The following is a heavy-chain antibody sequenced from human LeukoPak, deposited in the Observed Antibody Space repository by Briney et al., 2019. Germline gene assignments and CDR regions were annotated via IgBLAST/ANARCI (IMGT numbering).Heavy chain of an antibody. V-gene: IGHV3-21*01. Sequence: PVGSLRLSCSASGFTFSEYDINWCRQAPRKGLEWVSSISYLSSHIYYGDSVKGRFTISRDNAKNSLYLQMNTLGAEDTAIYYCGRAFPPLRTSSAGDLWGQGILVTVSS. CDR1: GFTFSEYD. J-gene: IGHJ4*02. CDR3: GRAFPPLRTSSAGDL. CDR2: ISYLSSHI. D-gene: IGHD3-16*01.